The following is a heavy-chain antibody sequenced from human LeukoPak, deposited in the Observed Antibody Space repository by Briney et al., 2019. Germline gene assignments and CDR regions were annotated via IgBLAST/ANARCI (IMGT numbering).Heavy chain of an antibody. CDR1: GGSISSYY. J-gene: IGHJ1*01. CDR2: IYYSGST. V-gene: IGHV4-59*12. D-gene: IGHD3-10*01. Sequence: PSETLSLTCTVSGGSISSYYWSWIRQPPGKGLEWIGYIYYSGSTNYNPSLKSRVTISVDTSKNQFSLKLSSVTAADTAVYYCARDAGGLLWFGGGSGKKYFQHWGQGTLVTVSS. CDR3: ARDAGGLLWFGGGSGKKYFQH.